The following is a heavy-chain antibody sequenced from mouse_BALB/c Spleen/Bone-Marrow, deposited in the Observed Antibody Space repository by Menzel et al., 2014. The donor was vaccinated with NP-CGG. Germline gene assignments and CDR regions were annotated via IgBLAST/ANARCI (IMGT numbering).Heavy chain of an antibody. D-gene: IGHD2-2*01. J-gene: IGHJ3*01. CDR2: IDPANGNT. CDR1: GFNIKDTY. Sequence: VQLKESGAELVKPGASVKLSCTAFGFNIKDTYMHWVKQRPEQGLEWIGRIDPANGNTKYDPKFQGKATITADTSSNTAYLQLSSLTSEDTAVYYCARNYGYGKSFAYWGQGTLVTVSA. V-gene: IGHV14-3*02. CDR3: ARNYGYGKSFAY.